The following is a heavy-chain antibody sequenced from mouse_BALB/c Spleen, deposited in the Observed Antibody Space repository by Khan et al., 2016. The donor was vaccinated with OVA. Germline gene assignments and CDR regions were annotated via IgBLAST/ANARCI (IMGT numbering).Heavy chain of an antibody. CDR3: ARGGYYGTMDY. CDR2: INTYTGEP. V-gene: IGHV9-3-1*01. CDR1: GYTFTIYG. D-gene: IGHD1-1*01. Sequence: QIQLVQSGPELKKPGETVKISCKASGYTFTIYGMNWVRQAPGKGLKWMGWINTYTGEPTYADDFKGRFAFSLETSASTAFLQINNLKNEDTATYFCARGGYYGTMDYWGQGTSVTVSP. J-gene: IGHJ4*01.